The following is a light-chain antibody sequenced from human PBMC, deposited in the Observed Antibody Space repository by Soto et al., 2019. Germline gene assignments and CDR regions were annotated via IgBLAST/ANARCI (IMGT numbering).Light chain of an antibody. Sequence: AIQMTQSPSSLSASVGDRVTITCRASQGISNDLGWYQQKPGQAPNLLIYAASTLQSGVPSRFSGSGSGTDFTLTISNLQFEDFATYYCLQDYNYPCTFGPGTKVDIK. J-gene: IGKJ3*01. CDR2: AAS. CDR3: LQDYNYPCT. CDR1: QGISND. V-gene: IGKV1-6*01.